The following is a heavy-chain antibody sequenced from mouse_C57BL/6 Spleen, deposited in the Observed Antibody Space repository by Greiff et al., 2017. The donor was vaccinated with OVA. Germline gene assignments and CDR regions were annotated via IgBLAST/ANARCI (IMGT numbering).Heavy chain of an antibody. CDR1: GFTLSDYY. Sequence: EVQVVESEGGLVQPGSSMKLSCTASGFTLSDYYMAWVRQVPEKGLEWVANINYDGSSTYYLDSLKSRFIISRDNAKNILYLQMSSLKSEDTATYYCAREGGDYVFDYWGQGTTLTVSS. CDR2: INYDGSST. CDR3: AREGGDYVFDY. V-gene: IGHV5-16*01. D-gene: IGHD2-4*01. J-gene: IGHJ2*01.